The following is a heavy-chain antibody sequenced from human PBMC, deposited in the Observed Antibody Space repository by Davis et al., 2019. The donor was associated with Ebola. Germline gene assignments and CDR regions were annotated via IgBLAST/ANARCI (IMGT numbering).Heavy chain of an antibody. CDR2: IIIDGSKI. V-gene: IGHV3-74*01. D-gene: IGHD2-21*02. Sequence: SPMLHCAASGFTFSSYRMHWVRQAPGKGLVWVSRIIIDGSKINYADSEKGRFTIYRDNAKNTVYLQMNSLRAEDTAVYYCARVASGDLNRCFDRWCQGTLVTVSS. CDR3: ARVASGDLNRCFDR. CDR1: GFTFSSYR. J-gene: IGHJ5*02.